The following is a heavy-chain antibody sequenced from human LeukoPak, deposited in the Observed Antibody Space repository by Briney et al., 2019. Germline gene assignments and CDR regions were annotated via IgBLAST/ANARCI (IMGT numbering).Heavy chain of an antibody. CDR3: ARGYSYGYGPLDY. D-gene: IGHD5-18*01. CDR1: GYSFTSYG. Sequence: ASVKVSCKASGYSFTSYGINWVRQAPRQGLEWMGWISTDNGNTDYAQNLQGRVTMTTDTSTSTAYMELRSLRSDDTAVYYCARGYSYGYGPLDYWGQGTLVTVSS. V-gene: IGHV1-18*01. J-gene: IGHJ4*02. CDR2: ISTDNGNT.